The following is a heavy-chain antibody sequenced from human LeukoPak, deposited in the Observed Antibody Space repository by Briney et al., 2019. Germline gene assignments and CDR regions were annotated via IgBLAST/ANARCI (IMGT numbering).Heavy chain of an antibody. D-gene: IGHD3-16*01. CDR1: GFTFSGNW. CDR2: IKKDGTYR. J-gene: IGHJ4*02. CDR3: ARDDDVYGIDY. Sequence: AGGSLRLSCVVTGFTFSGNWMHWVRQGPGKGLMCVARIKKDGTYRDYADSVKGRFTISRDNAKNTLFLQMDSLRDEDTAVYYCARDDDVYGIDYWGQGTLVTVSS. V-gene: IGHV3-74*01.